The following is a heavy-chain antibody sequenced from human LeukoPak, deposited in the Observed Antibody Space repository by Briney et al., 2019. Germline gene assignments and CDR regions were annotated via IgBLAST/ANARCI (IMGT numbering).Heavy chain of an antibody. D-gene: IGHD3-10*01. CDR2: IYYSGST. V-gene: IGHV4-59*12. CDR3: AREDGSGSYLGWFDP. J-gene: IGHJ5*02. CDR1: GGSISSYY. Sequence: SETLSLTCTVSGGSISSYYWSWIRQPPGKGLEWIGYIYYSGSTNYNPSLKSRVTISVDTSKNQFSLKLSSVTAADTAVYYCAREDGSGSYLGWFDPWGQGTLVTVSS.